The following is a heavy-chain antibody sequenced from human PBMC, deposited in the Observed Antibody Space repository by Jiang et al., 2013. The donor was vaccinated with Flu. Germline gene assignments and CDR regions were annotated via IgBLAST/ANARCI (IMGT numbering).Heavy chain of an antibody. CDR3: ARVGWNEEYYFDY. Sequence: TCTVSGGSISSYYWSWIRQPPGKGLEWIGYIYYSGSTNYNPSLKSRVTISVDTSKNQFSLKLSSVTAADTAVYYCARVGWNEEYYFDYWGQGTLVTVSS. CDR1: GGSISSYY. J-gene: IGHJ4*02. D-gene: IGHD1-1*01. V-gene: IGHV4-59*08. CDR2: IYYSGST.